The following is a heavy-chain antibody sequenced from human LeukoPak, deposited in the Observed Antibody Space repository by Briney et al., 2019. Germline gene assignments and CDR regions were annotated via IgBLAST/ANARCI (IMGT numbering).Heavy chain of an antibody. CDR3: AKDRLRLFVFDY. Sequence: GGSLRLSCAASGFTFSIYAMSWVRQAPGKGVEWGSAISGSGGSTYYADSVKGRFTISRDNSKNTLYLQMNSLRAEDTAVYYCAKDRLRLFVFDYWGQGTLVTVSS. CDR1: GFTFSIYA. V-gene: IGHV3-23*01. J-gene: IGHJ4*02. D-gene: IGHD4-17*01. CDR2: ISGSGGST.